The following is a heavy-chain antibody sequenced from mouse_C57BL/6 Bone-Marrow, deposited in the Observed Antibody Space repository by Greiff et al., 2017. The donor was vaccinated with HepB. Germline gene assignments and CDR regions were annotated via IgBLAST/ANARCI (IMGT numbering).Heavy chain of an antibody. V-gene: IGHV5-17*01. D-gene: IGHD1-1*01. CDR3: ARPGYGSSEAWFAY. J-gene: IGHJ3*01. Sequence: EVKLMESGGGLVKPGGSLKLSCAASGFTFSDYGMHWVRQAPEKGLEWVAYISSGSSTIYYADTVKGRFTISRDNAKNTLFLQMTSLRSEDTAMYYCARPGYGSSEAWFAYWGQGTLVTVSA. CDR2: ISSGSSTI. CDR1: GFTFSDYG.